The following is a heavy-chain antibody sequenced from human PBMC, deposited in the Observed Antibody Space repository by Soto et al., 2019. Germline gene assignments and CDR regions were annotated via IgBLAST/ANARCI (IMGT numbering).Heavy chain of an antibody. J-gene: IGHJ4*02. CDR3: VHKGEGDRILDF. CDR1: GFSLNTRGVG. Sequence: QITLKESGPTLVKPTQTLTLTCTFSGFSLNTRGVGVGWIRQPPGKALEWLTLIYWDDAKEYSPSLKSRLTLTKDTSKNQVVLIMTNMDPVDTATYYCVHKGEGDRILDFWGQGALVTVSS. D-gene: IGHD3-16*01. CDR2: IYWDDAK. V-gene: IGHV2-5*02.